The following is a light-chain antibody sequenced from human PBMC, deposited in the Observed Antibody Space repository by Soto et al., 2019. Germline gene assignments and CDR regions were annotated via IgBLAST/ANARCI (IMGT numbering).Light chain of an antibody. V-gene: IGKV2-28*01. J-gene: IGKJ1*01. CDR2: LGS. Sequence: DLVMTQSPLSLPVTPGEPASISCRSSQSLLHRDGYNYLDWYLQRPGQSPQLLIYLGSNRASGVPDRFSGSGSGTDFTLKINRVEAEDVGVYYCMQALQTPRTFGQGTKVEIK. CDR1: QSLLHRDGYNY. CDR3: MQALQTPRT.